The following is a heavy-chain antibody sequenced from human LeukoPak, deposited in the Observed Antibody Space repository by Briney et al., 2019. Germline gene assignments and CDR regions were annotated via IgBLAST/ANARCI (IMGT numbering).Heavy chain of an antibody. D-gene: IGHD4-17*01. Sequence: GASVKVSCKASGYTFTSYDISWVRQAPGQGLEWMGRIIPILGIANYAQKFQGRVTITADKSTSTAYMELSSLRSEDTAVYYCASPSILGDFNAGSYYYYYGMDVWGQGTTVTVSS. CDR3: ASPSILGDFNAGSYYYYYGMDV. CDR1: GYTFTSYD. V-gene: IGHV1-69*04. CDR2: IIPILGIA. J-gene: IGHJ6*02.